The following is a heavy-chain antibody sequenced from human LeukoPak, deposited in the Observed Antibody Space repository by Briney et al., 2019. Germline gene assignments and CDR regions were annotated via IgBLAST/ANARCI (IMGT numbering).Heavy chain of an antibody. V-gene: IGHV1-2*02. Sequence: ASVKVSCKTSGYTFTGYYMHWVRQAPGQGLEGIGWIYPNSGGTNYPQKFQGRVTMTRDTSISTAYMELSSLRSDDTAVYYCARLWGKYDAFDIWGQGTMVTVSS. CDR2: IYPNSGGT. D-gene: IGHD7-27*01. CDR3: ARLWGKYDAFDI. CDR1: GYTFTGYY. J-gene: IGHJ3*02.